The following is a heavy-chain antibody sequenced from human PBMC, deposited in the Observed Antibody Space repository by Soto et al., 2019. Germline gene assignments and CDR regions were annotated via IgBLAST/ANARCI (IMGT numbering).Heavy chain of an antibody. CDR2: ISSGGSII. V-gene: IGHV3-11*01. CDR3: ARWRHENALYYHYYMDV. J-gene: IGHJ6*03. CDR1: GFTFSDYY. D-gene: IGHD2-2*01. Sequence: QVQLVESGGGLVKPGGSLRLSCAASGFTFSDYYMSWIRQAPGKGLEWVSFISSGGSIIYYAGSVEGRLTISRDDAKNSVYLQINSLRAEDTAVYYCARWRHENALYYHYYMDVWGRGAPVTVSS.